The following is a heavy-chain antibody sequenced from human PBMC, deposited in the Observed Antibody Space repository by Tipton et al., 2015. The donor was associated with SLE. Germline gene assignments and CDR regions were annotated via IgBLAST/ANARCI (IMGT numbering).Heavy chain of an antibody. CDR1: GYSISSGFY. V-gene: IGHV4-38-2*02. CDR2: IYHSGST. Sequence: LSLSCTVSGYSISSGFYWGWIRQPPGKGLEWIGNIYHSGSTFYNPSLKSRVTISVDTSKNQFSLKLSPVTAADTAVYYCARGDGYNFDYWGQGTLVTVSS. D-gene: IGHD5-24*01. CDR3: ARGDGYNFDY. J-gene: IGHJ4*02.